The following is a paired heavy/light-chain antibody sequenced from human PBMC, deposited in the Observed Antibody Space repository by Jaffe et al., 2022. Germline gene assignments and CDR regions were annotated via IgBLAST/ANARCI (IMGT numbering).Light chain of an antibody. CDR1: QSVISSY. V-gene: IGKV3-20*01. CDR2: GAS. CDR3: QQYGSSPLYT. Sequence: EIVLTQSPGTLSLSPGERATLSCRASQSVISSYLAWYQQKPGQAPRLLIYGASSRATGIPDRFSGSGSGTDFTLTISRLEPEDFAVYYCQQYGSSPLYTFGQGTKLEIK. J-gene: IGKJ2*01.
Heavy chain of an antibody. CDR2: IYYSGST. CDR3: ARTGITFGGPSPRHAFDI. V-gene: IGHV4-59*01. Sequence: QVQLQESGPGLVKASETLSLTCTVSSGSISSGYWSWIRQPPGKGLEWIGYIYYSGSTNYSPSLKSRATISVDTSKTQFSLKLSSVTAADTAVYYCARTGITFGGPSPRHAFDIWGQGTMVTVSS. CDR1: SGSISSGY. J-gene: IGHJ3*02. D-gene: IGHD3-16*01.